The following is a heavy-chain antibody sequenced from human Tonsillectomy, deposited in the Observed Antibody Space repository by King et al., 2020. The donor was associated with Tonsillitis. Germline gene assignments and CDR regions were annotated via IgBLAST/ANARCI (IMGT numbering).Heavy chain of an antibody. Sequence: QLVQSGGGLVKPGGSLRLSCAASGFTFSSYSMNWVRQAPGKGLEWVSTITSSSTYIYYTDSVKGRFTISRDNAKNSLYLQMNSLRAEDTAVYYCARTGYCSGGSCYSTNFQHWGQGTLVTVSS. V-gene: IGHV3-21*01. CDR2: ITSSSTYI. CDR3: ARTGYCSGGSCYSTNFQH. J-gene: IGHJ1*01. D-gene: IGHD2-15*01. CDR1: GFTFSSYS.